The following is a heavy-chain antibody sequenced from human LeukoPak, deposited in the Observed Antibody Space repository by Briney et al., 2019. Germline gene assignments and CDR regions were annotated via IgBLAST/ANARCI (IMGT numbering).Heavy chain of an antibody. J-gene: IGHJ4*02. CDR1: GASVSDSIYY. V-gene: IGHV4-39*01. CDR2: IHYSGST. CDR3: ARHRRRYSYEIDY. D-gene: IGHD5-18*01. Sequence: SETLSLTCTVSGASVSDSIYYWAWLRQPPGKGLEWIGNIHYSGSTYYNPSLKTRLTIDVDTSKNQFSLTLTSVTAADTAVYYCARHRRRYSYEIDYWGQGTLVTVSS.